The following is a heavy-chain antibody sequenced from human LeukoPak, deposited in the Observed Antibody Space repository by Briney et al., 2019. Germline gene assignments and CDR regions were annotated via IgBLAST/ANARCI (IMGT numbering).Heavy chain of an antibody. CDR1: GFNFSSYA. V-gene: IGHV3-23*01. CDR3: AKRRGSSWYQDIEY. Sequence: GGSLRLSCAASGFNFSSYAMSWVRQAPGRVLEWVSAISGGGGSRYYADSVKGRFTISRDNSKNTLYLQMNSLRAEDTAVYYCAKRRGSSWYQDIEYWGQGTLVTVSS. CDR2: ISGGGGSR. J-gene: IGHJ4*02. D-gene: IGHD6-13*01.